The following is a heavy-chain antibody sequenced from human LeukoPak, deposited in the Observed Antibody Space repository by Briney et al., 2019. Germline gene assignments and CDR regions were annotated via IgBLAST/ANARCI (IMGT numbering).Heavy chain of an antibody. CDR3: AKGGGSGSYRNPIDY. V-gene: IGHV3-9*01. CDR2: ISWNSGSI. Sequence: PGRSLRLSCAASGFTFDDYAMHWVRQAPGKGLEWVSGISWNSGSIGYADSVKGRFTISRDNAKNSLYLQMNSLRAGDTALYYCAKGGGSGSYRNPIDYWGQGTLVTVSS. J-gene: IGHJ4*02. D-gene: IGHD3-10*01. CDR1: GFTFDDYA.